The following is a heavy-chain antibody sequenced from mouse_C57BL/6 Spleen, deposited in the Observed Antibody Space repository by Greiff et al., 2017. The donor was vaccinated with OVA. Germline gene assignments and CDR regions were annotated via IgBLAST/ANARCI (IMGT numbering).Heavy chain of an antibody. Sequence: DVHLVESGGGLVKPGGSLKLSCAASGFTFSSYAMSWVRQTPEKRLEWVATISDGGSYTYYPDNVKGRFTISRDNAKNNLYLQMSHLKAEDTAMYYCAREITPVVATRAMDYWGQGTSVTVSS. CDR3: AREITPVVATRAMDY. CDR1: GFTFSSYA. J-gene: IGHJ4*01. D-gene: IGHD1-1*01. V-gene: IGHV5-4*01. CDR2: ISDGGSYT.